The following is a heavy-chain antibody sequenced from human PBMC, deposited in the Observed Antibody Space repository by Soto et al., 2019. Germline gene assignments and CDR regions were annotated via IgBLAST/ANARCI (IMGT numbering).Heavy chain of an antibody. J-gene: IGHJ6*01. CDR3: ATRRYCGVDCYTQCYYGIDG. D-gene: IGHD2-21*02. Sequence: QVQLVQSGPEVTKPGSSVRISCRSGGDTFSSYTVSWVRQTPGQGLERMGRIIPVLGVTNYSRKFKGRMSITADKSKTAAPSELSSLKSEDTARYYCATRRYCGVDCYTQCYYGIDGWGQGTSVIVSS. CDR1: GDTFSSYT. V-gene: IGHV1-69*02. CDR2: IIPVLGVT.